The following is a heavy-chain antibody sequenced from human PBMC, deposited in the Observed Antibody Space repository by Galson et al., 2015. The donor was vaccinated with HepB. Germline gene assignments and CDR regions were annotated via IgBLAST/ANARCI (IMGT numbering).Heavy chain of an antibody. D-gene: IGHD5-18*01. CDR1: GFTFSSYG. Sequence: SLRLSCAASGFTFSSYGMHWVRQAPGKGLEWVAVISYDGSNKYYADSVKGRFTISRDNSKNTLYLQMNSLRAEDTAVYYCANGPATLTAMVNWGQGTLVTVSS. CDR3: ANGPATLTAMVN. V-gene: IGHV3-30*18. CDR2: ISYDGSNK. J-gene: IGHJ4*02.